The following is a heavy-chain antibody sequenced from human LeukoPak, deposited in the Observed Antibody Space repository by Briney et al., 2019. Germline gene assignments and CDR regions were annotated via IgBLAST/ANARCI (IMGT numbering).Heavy chain of an antibody. CDR1: GFTFSYYG. D-gene: IGHD6-6*01. Sequence: GRSLRLSCAASGFTFSYYGMHWVRQAPGKGLEWVAVIWYGGSNKYYADSVKGRFTISRDNSKNTLYLQMNSLRAVDTAVYYCARVHFSSSPYFDYWGQGTLVTVSS. CDR2: IWYGGSNK. V-gene: IGHV3-33*01. J-gene: IGHJ4*02. CDR3: ARVHFSSSPYFDY.